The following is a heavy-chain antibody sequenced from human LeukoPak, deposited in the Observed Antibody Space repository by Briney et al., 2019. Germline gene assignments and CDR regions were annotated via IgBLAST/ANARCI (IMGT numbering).Heavy chain of an antibody. D-gene: IGHD4-17*01. Sequence: GESLKISCKGSGYSFTTYWVDWVRQMPGKGLEWMGIIYPADSDTGYSPSFQGQVTISADKSISTAYLQWSSLKASDTAMYYCARHLHSTVTTDGYFDYWGQGTLVTVS. J-gene: IGHJ4*02. V-gene: IGHV5-51*01. CDR1: GYSFTTYW. CDR2: IYPADSDT. CDR3: ARHLHSTVTTDGYFDY.